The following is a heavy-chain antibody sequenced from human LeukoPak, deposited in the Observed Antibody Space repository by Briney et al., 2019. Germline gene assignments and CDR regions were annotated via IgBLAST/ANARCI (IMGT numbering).Heavy chain of an antibody. J-gene: IGHJ4*02. D-gene: IGHD5-24*01. Sequence: ASVKVSCKASGYTFTSYYMHWVRQAPGQGREWMGIINPSGGSTSYAQKFQGRVTMTRDTSTSTVYIELSSLRSEDTDVYYCANFISRDSDGYPIAGSYWRQGTVVTVSS. CDR1: GYTFTSYY. CDR2: INPSGGST. CDR3: ANFISRDSDGYPIAGSY. V-gene: IGHV1-46*03.